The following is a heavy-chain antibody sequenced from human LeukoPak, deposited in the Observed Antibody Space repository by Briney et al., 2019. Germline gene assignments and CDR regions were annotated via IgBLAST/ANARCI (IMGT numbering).Heavy chain of an antibody. V-gene: IGHV1-46*01. CDR1: GYTFTNYY. Sequence: ASVKVSCKASGYTFTNYYTHWVRQAPGQGLEWMGVINPNGGGTSYAQKFQGRVTMTRDTSTSTVYMELSSLRSEDTAVYYCAAWGSSSSPLPGMDVWGQGTTVTVSS. CDR3: AAWGSSSSPLPGMDV. D-gene: IGHD6-13*01. J-gene: IGHJ6*02. CDR2: INPNGGGT.